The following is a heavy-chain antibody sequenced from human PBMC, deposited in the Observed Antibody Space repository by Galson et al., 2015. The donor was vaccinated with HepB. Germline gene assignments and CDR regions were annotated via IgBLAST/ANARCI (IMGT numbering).Heavy chain of an antibody. CDR3: ARDGSGIQLWTEDLDY. J-gene: IGHJ4*02. CDR1: GFTFSSFA. Sequence: SLRLSCAASGFTFSSFAIHWVRQAPGKGLEWVAVISYEGSYKYYADSVKGRFTISRDNSKNTVFLQMNSLRAEDTAVYYCARDGSGIQLWTEDLDYWGQGTLVTVSS. D-gene: IGHD5-18*01. V-gene: IGHV3-30*04. CDR2: ISYEGSYK.